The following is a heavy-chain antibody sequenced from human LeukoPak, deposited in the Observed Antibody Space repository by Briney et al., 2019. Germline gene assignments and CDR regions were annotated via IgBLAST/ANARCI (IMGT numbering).Heavy chain of an antibody. J-gene: IGHJ4*02. CDR1: GGSISSYY. CDR2: IYNSGST. V-gene: IGHV4-59*01. CDR3: ARVHSDGSGYNFDY. D-gene: IGHD3-22*01. Sequence: SETLSLTCTVSGGSISSYYWSWIRQPPGKGLEWIGYIYNSGSTNYDPSLKSRVTISVDTSKSQFSLNLSSMTAADTAVYYCARVHSDGSGYNFDYWGQGTLVTVSS.